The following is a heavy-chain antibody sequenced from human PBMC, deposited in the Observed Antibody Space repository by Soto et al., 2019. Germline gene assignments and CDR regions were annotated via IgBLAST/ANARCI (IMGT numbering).Heavy chain of an antibody. J-gene: IGHJ4*02. V-gene: IGHV1-3*01. CDR2: INAGNGNT. CDR3: ARVYCSDGSCYSIDY. Sequence: GASVKVSCKASGYTFTSYAMHWVRQAPGQRLEWMGWINAGNGNTKYSQKFQGRVTITRDTSASTVYMELSSLRSEDTAVYYCARVYCSDGSCYSIDYWGQGTLVTVSS. CDR1: GYTFTSYA. D-gene: IGHD2-15*01.